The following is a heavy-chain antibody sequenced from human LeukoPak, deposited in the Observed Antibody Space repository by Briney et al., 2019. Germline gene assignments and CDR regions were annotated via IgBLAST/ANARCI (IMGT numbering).Heavy chain of an antibody. V-gene: IGHV3-7*04. Sequence: GGSLKLSCVASGFPFSSYWMTWVRQAPGKGLEWVANIKQDGSKKSYVDSVKGRFTISRDNAKNSLYLQMNSLRAEDTAIYYCTRVGYIDEGIDYWGQGTLVTVSS. CDR1: GFPFSSYW. CDR3: TRVGYIDEGIDY. J-gene: IGHJ4*02. D-gene: IGHD5-24*01. CDR2: IKQDGSKK.